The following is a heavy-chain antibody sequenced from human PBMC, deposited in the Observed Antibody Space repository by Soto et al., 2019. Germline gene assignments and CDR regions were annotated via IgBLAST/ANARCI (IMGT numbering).Heavy chain of an antibody. D-gene: IGHD6-19*01. V-gene: IGHV3-21*01. Sequence: PGGSLRLSCAASGFTFSSYSMNWVRQAPGKGLEWVSSISSSSSYIYYADSVKGRFTISRDNAKNSLYLQMNSLRAEDTAVYYCAVPGYEAVAGIFDYWGQGTLVTVSS. CDR2: ISSSSSYI. CDR3: AVPGYEAVAGIFDY. CDR1: GFTFSSYS. J-gene: IGHJ4*02.